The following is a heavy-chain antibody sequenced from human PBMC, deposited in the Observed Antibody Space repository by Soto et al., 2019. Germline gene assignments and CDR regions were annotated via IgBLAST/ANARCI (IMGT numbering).Heavy chain of an antibody. J-gene: IGHJ6*02. V-gene: IGHV5-51*01. CDR2: IYPGDSDT. CDR3: ARRGGGDAALYYYYGMDV. Sequence: GESLKISCKGSGYSFTSYWIGWVRQMPGKGLEWMGIIYPGDSDTRYSPSFQGQVTISADKSISNAYLQWSSLKASDTAMYYCARRGGGDAALYYYYGMDVWGQGTTVTVSS. D-gene: IGHD3-16*01. CDR1: GYSFTSYW.